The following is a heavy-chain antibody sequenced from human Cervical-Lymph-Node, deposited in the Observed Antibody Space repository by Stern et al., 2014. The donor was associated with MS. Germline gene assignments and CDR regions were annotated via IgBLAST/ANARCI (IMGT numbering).Heavy chain of an antibody. CDR2: IIHSGST. CDR1: GGSFSGWY. Sequence: QVQLQQWGAGLLKPSETLPLTCAVYGGSFSGWYWTWIRQPPGKGLERIGEIIHSGSTSYKPSLKSRVTISIDTSNNQFSLNLICVAAADTAVYCCVRGPYYYDSSGSDYWGQGTLVTVSS. V-gene: IGHV4-34*01. J-gene: IGHJ4*02. D-gene: IGHD3-22*01. CDR3: VRGPYYYDSSGSDY.